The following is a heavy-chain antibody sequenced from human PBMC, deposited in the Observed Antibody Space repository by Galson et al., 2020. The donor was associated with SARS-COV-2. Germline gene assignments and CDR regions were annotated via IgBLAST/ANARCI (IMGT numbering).Heavy chain of an antibody. CDR3: ARPYSSSWEALLTSYYYYYMDV. V-gene: IGHV3-48*02. Sequence: GESLKISCAASGFTFSSYSMNWVRQAPGKGLEWVSYISSSSSTIYYADSVKGRFTISRDNAKNSLYLQMNSLRDEDTAVYYCARPYSSSWEALLTSYYYYYMDVWGKGTTVTVSS. CDR1: GFTFSSYS. D-gene: IGHD6-13*01. CDR2: ISSSSSTI. J-gene: IGHJ6*03.